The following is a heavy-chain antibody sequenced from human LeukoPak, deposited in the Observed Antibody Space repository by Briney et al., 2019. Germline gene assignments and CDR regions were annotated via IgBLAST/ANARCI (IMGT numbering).Heavy chain of an antibody. V-gene: IGHV4-61*02. Sequence: SQTLSLTCTVSGVSISSGSYYWSWIRQPAGKGLEGSGRIYTSGSTNYNPSLKSRVTISVDTSKNQFSLKLSSVTAADTAVYYCARADRGSSPIDYWGQGTLVTVSS. D-gene: IGHD6-6*01. J-gene: IGHJ4*02. CDR3: ARADRGSSPIDY. CDR2: IYTSGST. CDR1: GVSISSGSYY.